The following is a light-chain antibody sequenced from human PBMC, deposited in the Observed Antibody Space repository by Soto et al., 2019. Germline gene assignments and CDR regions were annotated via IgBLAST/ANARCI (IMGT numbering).Light chain of an antibody. CDR2: SSN. Sequence: QSVLTQPPSASGTPGQRVSISCSGSSSNIGRNTVNWYQQLPGTAPKLLMYSSNQRPSGVPDRFSGSKSGTSGSLAISGLQSEDEADYYCAAWEDSLTAWVFGGGTKLTVL. CDR3: AAWEDSLTAWV. CDR1: SSNIGRNT. J-gene: IGLJ3*02. V-gene: IGLV1-44*01.